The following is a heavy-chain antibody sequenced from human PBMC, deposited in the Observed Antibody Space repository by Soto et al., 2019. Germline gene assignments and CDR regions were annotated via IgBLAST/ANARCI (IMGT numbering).Heavy chain of an antibody. CDR2: ISYDGSNK. D-gene: IGHD1-26*01. J-gene: IGHJ4*02. CDR1: GFTLSSYA. Sequence: QVQLVESGGGVVQPGRSLRLSCAASGFTLSSYAMHWVRQAPGKGLEWVAVISYDGSNKYYADSVKGRFTISRDNSKNTLYLQMNSLRAEDTAVYYCARDSTYSGSYQDYWGQGTLVTVSS. V-gene: IGHV3-30-3*01. CDR3: ARDSTYSGSYQDY.